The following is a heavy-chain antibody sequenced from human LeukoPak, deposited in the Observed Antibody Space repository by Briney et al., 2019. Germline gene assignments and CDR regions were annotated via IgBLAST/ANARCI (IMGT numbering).Heavy chain of an antibody. CDR1: GYTFTGYY. J-gene: IGHJ4*02. CDR2: IKPKSGDT. D-gene: IGHD3-10*02. Sequence: SVRVPCKASGYTFTGYYMQWLGPPPGQGLEGLGWIKPKSGDTKYAQQFLGRVTMTSDTSINTGYMALSSLTSDDTAVYYCARKSTVRRTSEFDYWGQGSLVTVSS. CDR3: ARKSTVRRTSEFDY. V-gene: IGHV1-2*02.